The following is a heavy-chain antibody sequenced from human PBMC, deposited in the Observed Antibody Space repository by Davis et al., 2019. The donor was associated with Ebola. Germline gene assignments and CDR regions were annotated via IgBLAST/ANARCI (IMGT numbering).Heavy chain of an antibody. J-gene: IGHJ4*02. CDR1: GFTFSSYW. CDR2: IKQDGSEK. Sequence: GASLKISCAASGFTFSSYWMSWVRQAPGQGLEWVANIKQDGSEKYYVDSVKGRFTISRDNAKNSLYLQMNSLSAEDTAVYYCARGLPSGWYSPLPYYFDYWGQGTLVTVSS. D-gene: IGHD6-19*01. V-gene: IGHV3-7*01. CDR3: ARGLPSGWYSPLPYYFDY.